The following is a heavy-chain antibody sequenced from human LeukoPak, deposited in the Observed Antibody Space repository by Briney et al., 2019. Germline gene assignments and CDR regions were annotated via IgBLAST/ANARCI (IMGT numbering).Heavy chain of an antibody. CDR3: ARDPSPRFYSSSWTYYYYMDV. D-gene: IGHD6-13*01. V-gene: IGHV7-4-1*02. CDR2: INTNTGNP. J-gene: IGHJ6*03. CDR1: GYTFTSYA. Sequence: ASVKVSCKASGYTFTSYAMNWVRQAPGQGLEWMGWINTNTGNPTYAQGFTGRFVFSLDTSVSTAYLQISSLKAEDTAVYYCARDPSPRFYSSSWTYYYYMDVWGKGTTVTASS.